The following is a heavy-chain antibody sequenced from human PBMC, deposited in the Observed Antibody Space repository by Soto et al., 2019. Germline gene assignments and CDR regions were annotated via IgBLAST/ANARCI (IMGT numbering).Heavy chain of an antibody. CDR2: IYSGGST. Sequence: GGSLRLSCAASGFTFSSNYMSRVRQAPGKGLEWVSVIYSGGSTYYVDSVKGRFTISRDNAKKSLYLQMNSLRAEDTAVYYCARDAFDIWGQGTMVTVSS. J-gene: IGHJ3*02. CDR3: ARDAFDI. V-gene: IGHV3-66*01. CDR1: GFTFSSNY.